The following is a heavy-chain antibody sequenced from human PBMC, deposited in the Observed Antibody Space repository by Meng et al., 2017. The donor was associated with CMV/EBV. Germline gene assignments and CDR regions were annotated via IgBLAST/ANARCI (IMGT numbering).Heavy chain of an antibody. J-gene: IGHJ4*02. CDR2: INPNSGGT. V-gene: IGHV1-2*02. CDR1: GYTFTGYY. Sequence: SGYTFTGYYLHWVRPAPGQGLEWMGWINPNSGGTNYAQKFQGRVTMTRDTSISTAYMELSRLRSDDTAVYYCAREPLLSSSDSYYFDYWGQGTLVTVSS. CDR3: AREPLLSSSDSYYFDY. D-gene: IGHD6-6*01.